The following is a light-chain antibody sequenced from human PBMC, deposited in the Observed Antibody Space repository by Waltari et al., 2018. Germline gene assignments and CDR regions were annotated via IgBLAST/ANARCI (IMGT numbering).Light chain of an antibody. CDR2: EAS. J-gene: IGLJ1*01. CDR1: SSDVGGYKY. Sequence: QSALTQPPSASGSPGQSVTISCPGTSSDVGGYKYVSWYKQLPGKAPILIIYEASERPSGVPDRFSGSKSGNTDSRTVSGLQAEDEADYYCSSYAGSSNFVFGTGTKVTVL. V-gene: IGLV2-8*01. CDR3: SSYAGSSNFV.